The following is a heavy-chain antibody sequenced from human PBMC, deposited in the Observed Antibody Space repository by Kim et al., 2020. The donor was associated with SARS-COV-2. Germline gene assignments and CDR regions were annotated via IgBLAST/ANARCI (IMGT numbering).Heavy chain of an antibody. Sequence: SETLSLTCTVSGGSISSYYWSWIRQPPGKGLEWIGYIYYSGSTNYNPSLKSRVTISVDMSKNQFSLKLSSVTAADTAVYYCARDHREWLQYTANWYFDLWGRGTLVTVSS. J-gene: IGHJ2*01. V-gene: IGHV4-59*01. CDR2: IYYSGST. CDR3: ARDHREWLQYTANWYFDL. CDR1: GGSISSYY. D-gene: IGHD3-3*01.